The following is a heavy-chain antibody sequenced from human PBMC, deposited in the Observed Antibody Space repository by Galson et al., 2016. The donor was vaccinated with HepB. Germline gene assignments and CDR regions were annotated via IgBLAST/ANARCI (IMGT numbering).Heavy chain of an antibody. J-gene: IGHJ4*02. V-gene: IGHV6-1*01. CDR1: WDSVSSINAA. CDR2: TYYRSKWYY. D-gene: IGHD2/OR15-2a*01. Sequence: CAISWDSVSSINAAWNWIRQSPPRGLEWLGRTYYRSKWYYDYAVSVKSRMTINPDTSKNQLSLHLKSVTPEDTAVYYCARDRASWDAQNTGNYDYWGQGTLVTVSS. CDR3: ARDRASWDAQNTGNYDY.